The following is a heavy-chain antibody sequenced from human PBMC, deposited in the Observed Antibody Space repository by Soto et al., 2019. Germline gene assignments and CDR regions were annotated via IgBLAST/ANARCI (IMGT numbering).Heavy chain of an antibody. V-gene: IGHV3-23*01. CDR2: IRGSGGST. Sequence: GGSLRLSCAASGFTFSSYAMSWVRQAPGKGLEWVSAIRGSGGSTYYADSVQGRFTISRDNSKNKLYLQMNSLRAEDTAVYYCAKDYYDSSGYSGSNDAFDIWGQGTMVTVSS. D-gene: IGHD3-22*01. CDR3: AKDYYDSSGYSGSNDAFDI. CDR1: GFTFSSYA. J-gene: IGHJ3*02.